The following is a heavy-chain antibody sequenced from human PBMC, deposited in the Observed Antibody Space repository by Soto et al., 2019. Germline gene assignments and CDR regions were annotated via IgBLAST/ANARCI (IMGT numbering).Heavy chain of an antibody. CDR2: TYYRSKWYN. J-gene: IGHJ6*03. CDR1: GDSVSSNSAA. V-gene: IGHV6-1*01. CDR3: ARGRRVGRDYYYYYMDV. D-gene: IGHD1-26*01. Sequence: PSQTLSLTCAISGDSVSSNSAAWNWIRQSPSRGLEWLGRTYYRSKWYNDYAVSVKSRITINPDTSKNQFSLQLNSVTPEDTAVYYCARGRRVGRDYYYYYMDVWGKGTTVTVSS.